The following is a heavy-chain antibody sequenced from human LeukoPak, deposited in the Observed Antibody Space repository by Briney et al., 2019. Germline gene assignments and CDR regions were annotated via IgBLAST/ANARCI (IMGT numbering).Heavy chain of an antibody. V-gene: IGHV3-23*01. J-gene: IGHJ5*02. D-gene: IGHD3-10*01. Sequence: GGSLRLSCAASGFTFSSYAMSWVRQAPGKGLKWVSGINGSGGGTYYADTMKGCFTISRDNSKNTLSLLMNSLRAEDTAVYYCVRQIPGSGQGFDHWGQGTLVVVSS. CDR3: VRQIPGSGQGFDH. CDR1: GFTFSSYA. CDR2: INGSGGGT.